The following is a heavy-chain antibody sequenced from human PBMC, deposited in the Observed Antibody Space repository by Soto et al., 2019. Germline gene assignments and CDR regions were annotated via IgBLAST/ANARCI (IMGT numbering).Heavy chain of an antibody. CDR1: GGSISRYY. V-gene: IGHV4-59*01. J-gene: IGHJ5*02. CDR2: IYYSGRT. D-gene: IGHD2-2*02. CDR3: ARGYCSSTSCYIWDNWFDP. Sequence: QVRLQESGPGLVKPSETLSLTCTVSGGSISRYYWSWIRQPPGKGLEWIGYIYYSGRTNYNPSLKSRVTISVDTSKNQFSLKLSSVTAADTAVYYCARGYCSSTSCYIWDNWFDPWGQGTLVTVSS.